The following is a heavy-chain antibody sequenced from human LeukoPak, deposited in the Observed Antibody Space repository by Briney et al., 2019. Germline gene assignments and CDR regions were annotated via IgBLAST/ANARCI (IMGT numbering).Heavy chain of an antibody. V-gene: IGHV3-30*18. CDR2: ISYDGSNK. J-gene: IGHJ4*02. D-gene: IGHD3-22*01. CDR1: GFTFSSYG. Sequence: PGRSLRLSCAASGFTFSSYGMHWVRQAPGKGLEWVAVISYDGSNKYYADSVKGRFTISRDNSKNTLYLQMNSLRAEDTALYYCAKVRYYDSSGHHYYFDYWGQGTLVTVSS. CDR3: AKVRYYDSSGHHYYFDY.